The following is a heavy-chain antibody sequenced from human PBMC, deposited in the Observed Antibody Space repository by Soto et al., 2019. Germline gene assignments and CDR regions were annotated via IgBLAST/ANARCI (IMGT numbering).Heavy chain of an antibody. CDR1: VFTFNDYA. Sequence: RGSLLLTCASSVFTFNDYAMSWVRQAPGKGLDRVSGSGLSTYYADSVKGRFTISRDNSKNTLYLQMDSLRAEDTAVYYCASEGGVTYYFDRSGYYPFHFWGQGTMVTVSS. J-gene: IGHJ4*02. CDR3: ASEGGVTYYFDRSGYYPFHF. D-gene: IGHD3-22*01. V-gene: IGHV3-23*01. CDR2: SGSGLST.